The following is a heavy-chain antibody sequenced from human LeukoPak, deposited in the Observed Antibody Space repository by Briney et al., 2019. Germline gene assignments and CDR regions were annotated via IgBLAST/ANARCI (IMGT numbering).Heavy chain of an antibody. V-gene: IGHV3-7*01. CDR2: MKYDGSEE. CDR3: ARDIEAAGLFLDY. Sequence: PGGSLRLSCAASGFTFSDYYMSWIRQAPGKGLEWVANMKYDGSEEYYVDSVKGRFTISRDNAKNSLYLQMNSLRAEDTAVYYCARDIEAAGLFLDYWGQGTLVTVSS. D-gene: IGHD6-13*01. CDR1: GFTFSDYY. J-gene: IGHJ4*02.